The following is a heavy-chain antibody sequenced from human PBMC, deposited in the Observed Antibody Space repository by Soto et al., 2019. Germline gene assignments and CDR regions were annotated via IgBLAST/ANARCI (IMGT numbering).Heavy chain of an antibody. D-gene: IGHD3-9*01. J-gene: IGHJ4*02. CDR3: AKDLQGRPYDILTGYQLPDY. V-gene: IGHV3-30*18. CDR2: ISYDGSNK. CDR1: GFTFSSYG. Sequence: TGGSLRLSCAASGFTFSSYGMHWVRQAPGKGLEWVAVISYDGSNKYYADSVKGRFTISRDNSKNTLYLQMNSLRAEDTAVYYCAKDLQGRPYDILTGYQLPDYWGQGTLVTVSS.